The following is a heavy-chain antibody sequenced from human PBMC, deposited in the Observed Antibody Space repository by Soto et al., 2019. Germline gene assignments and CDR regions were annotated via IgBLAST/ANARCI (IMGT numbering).Heavy chain of an antibody. CDR1: GYTFTSYG. J-gene: IGHJ6*02. CDR2: ISAYNGNT. CDR3: ARGYDILTGAAAGGMDV. D-gene: IGHD3-9*01. V-gene: IGHV1-18*01. Sequence: ASVKVSCKASGYTFTSYGISWVRQAPGQGLEWMGWISAYNGNTNYAQKLQGRVTMTTDTSTSTAYMELRSLRSDDTAVYYCARGYDILTGAAAGGMDVWGQGTTVTVSS.